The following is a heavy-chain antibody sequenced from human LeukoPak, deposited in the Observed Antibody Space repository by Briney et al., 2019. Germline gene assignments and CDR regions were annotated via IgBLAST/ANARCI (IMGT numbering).Heavy chain of an antibody. Sequence: PGGSLRLSCAASGFTFSSYEMNWVRQTPGKGLEWVSYISSSGSTIYYADSVKGRFTISRDNAKNSLYLQMNSLRAEDTAVYYCARDGVEQQLVHYFDYWGQGTLVTVSS. J-gene: IGHJ4*02. CDR1: GFTFSSYE. D-gene: IGHD6-13*01. CDR3: ARDGVEQQLVHYFDY. V-gene: IGHV3-48*03. CDR2: ISSSGSTI.